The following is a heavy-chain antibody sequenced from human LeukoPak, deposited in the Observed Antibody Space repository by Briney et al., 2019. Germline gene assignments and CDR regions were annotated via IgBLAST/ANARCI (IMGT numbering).Heavy chain of an antibody. CDR1: GYTFTSYG. CDR3: ARTGYCSGGSCGRDWFDP. Sequence: ASVKVSCKASGYTFTSYGISWVRQAPGQGLEWMGWISAYNGNTNYAQKLQGRVTMTTDTSTSTAYMELRGLRSDDTAVYYCARTGYCSGGSCGRDWFDPWGQGTLVTVSS. V-gene: IGHV1-18*01. D-gene: IGHD2-15*01. J-gene: IGHJ5*02. CDR2: ISAYNGNT.